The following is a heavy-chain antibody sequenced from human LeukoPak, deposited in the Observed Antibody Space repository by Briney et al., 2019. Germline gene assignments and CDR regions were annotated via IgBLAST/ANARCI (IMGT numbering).Heavy chain of an antibody. CDR3: ARDNTISGHYEVGY. D-gene: IGHD3-3*01. V-gene: IGHV3-53*01. Sequence: GGSLRLSCVVSGFTFSNYAMSWVRQAPGMGLECVSVISNHGTTYYADSVKGRFSISRDNSKNTVFLQMNSLRAEDTAVYYCARDNTISGHYEVGYWGQGTLVTVSS. CDR2: ISNHGTT. CDR1: GFTFSNYA. J-gene: IGHJ4*02.